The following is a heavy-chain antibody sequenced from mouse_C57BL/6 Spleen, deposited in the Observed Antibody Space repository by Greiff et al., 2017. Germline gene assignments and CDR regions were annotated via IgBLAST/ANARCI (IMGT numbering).Heavy chain of an antibody. CDR2: IDPETGGT. Sequence: VQLQQSGAELVRPGASVTLSCKASGYTFTDYEMHWVKQTPVHGLEWIGAIDPETGGTAYNQKFKGKAILTADKSSSTAYMELRSQASEDSAVYYCTRQDGKLRVDAMDYWGQGTSVTVSA. CDR3: TRQDGKLRVDAMDY. CDR1: GYTFTDYE. J-gene: IGHJ4*01. V-gene: IGHV1-15*01. D-gene: IGHD1-1*01.